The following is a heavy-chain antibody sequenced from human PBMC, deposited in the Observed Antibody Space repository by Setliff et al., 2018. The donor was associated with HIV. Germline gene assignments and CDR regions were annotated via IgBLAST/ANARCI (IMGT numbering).Heavy chain of an antibody. CDR1: GFIFSDYA. V-gene: IGHV3-23*01. CDR3: AKSAYSSSFIYDY. J-gene: IGHJ4*02. D-gene: IGHD6-13*01. CDR2: LSGGAGTS. Sequence: PGESLRLSCAASGFIFSDYAMSWVRQAPGKGLEWVSSLSGGAGTSYYADSVKGRFSISRINSKSTLYLQMDSLRAEDMAVYYCAKSAYSSSFIYDYWGQGTLVTVSS.